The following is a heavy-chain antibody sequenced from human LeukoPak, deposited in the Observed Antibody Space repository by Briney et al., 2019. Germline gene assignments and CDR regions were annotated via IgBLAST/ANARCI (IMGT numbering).Heavy chain of an antibody. CDR3: AKTHGDYVYYFFYAMDA. D-gene: IGHD4-17*01. Sequence: PGGSLRLSCAVSRFTLSTYAMTWVRQAPGKGLEWVSTIGGGGAGTYYADSVKGRFTISRDSSKDTLYLQMNSLRAEDTAVYYCAKTHGDYVYYFFYAMDAWGQGTTVTVSS. CDR2: IGGGGAGT. CDR1: RFTLSTYA. J-gene: IGHJ6*02. V-gene: IGHV3-23*01.